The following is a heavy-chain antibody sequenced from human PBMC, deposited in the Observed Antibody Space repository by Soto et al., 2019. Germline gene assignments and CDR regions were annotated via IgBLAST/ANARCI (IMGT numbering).Heavy chain of an antibody. V-gene: IGHV3-30*18. CDR2: ISYDGSNK. D-gene: IGHD2-15*01. Sequence: GGSLRLSCAASGFTFSSYGMHWVRQAPGKGLEWVAVISYDGSNKYYADSVKGRFTISRDNSKNTLYLQMNSLRAEDTAVYYCAKDREGYCSGGSCYSGYFDYWGQGTLVTVSS. J-gene: IGHJ4*02. CDR3: AKDREGYCSGGSCYSGYFDY. CDR1: GFTFSSYG.